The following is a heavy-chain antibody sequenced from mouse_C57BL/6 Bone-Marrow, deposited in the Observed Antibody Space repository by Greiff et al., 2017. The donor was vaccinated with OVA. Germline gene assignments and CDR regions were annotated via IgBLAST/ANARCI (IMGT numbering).Heavy chain of an antibody. CDR2: IDPSDSSP. V-gene: IGHV1-50*01. J-gene: IGHJ1*03. D-gene: IGHD1-1*01. CDR1: GYTFTRYW. CDR3: VSYYGSSLWYFDV. Sequence: QVQLQQPGAELVKPGASVKLSCKASGYTFTRYWLQWVKQRPGQGLEWIGEIDPSDSSPNSHQKFKGKATLTVDTSSSTADMQISSLTSEDSAVYYCVSYYGSSLWYFDVWGTGTTVTVSS.